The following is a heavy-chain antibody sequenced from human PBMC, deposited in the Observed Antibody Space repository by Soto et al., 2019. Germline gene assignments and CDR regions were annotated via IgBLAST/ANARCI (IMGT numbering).Heavy chain of an antibody. J-gene: IGHJ1*01. Sequence: GGSLRLSCAASGFTFSSYGMHWVRQAPGKGLEWVAVISYDGSNKYYADSVKGRFTISRDNSKNTLYLQMNSLRAEDTAVYYCAGSTRLELAKYFQHWRQGPLVTV. V-gene: IGHV3-30*03. CDR3: AGSTRLELAKYFQH. D-gene: IGHD2-2*01. CDR2: ISYDGSNK. CDR1: GFTFSSYG.